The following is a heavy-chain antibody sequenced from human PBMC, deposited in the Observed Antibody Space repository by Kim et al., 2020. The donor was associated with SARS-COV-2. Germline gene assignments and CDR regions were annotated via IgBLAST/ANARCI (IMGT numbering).Heavy chain of an antibody. CDR2: DT. D-gene: IGHD1-26*01. V-gene: IGHV3-13*01. J-gene: IGHJ6*02. Sequence: DTYYPGSVKGRFTISRENAKNSLYLQMNSLRAGDTAVYYCAAGLGLGMDVWGQGTTVTVSS. CDR3: AAGLGLGMDV.